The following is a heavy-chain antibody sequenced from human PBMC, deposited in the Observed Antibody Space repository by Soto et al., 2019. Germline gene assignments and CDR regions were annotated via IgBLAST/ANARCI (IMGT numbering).Heavy chain of an antibody. J-gene: IGHJ4*02. CDR3: ARDGGIYCSGGSCSTPYYFDY. D-gene: IGHD2-15*01. Sequence: AASVKVSCKASGYTFTSYGISWVRQAPGQGLEWMGWISAYNGNTNYAQKLQGRVTMTTDTSTSTAYMELRSLRSDDTAVYYCARDGGIYCSGGSCSTPYYFDYWGQGTLVTVSS. V-gene: IGHV1-18*01. CDR1: GYTFTSYG. CDR2: ISAYNGNT.